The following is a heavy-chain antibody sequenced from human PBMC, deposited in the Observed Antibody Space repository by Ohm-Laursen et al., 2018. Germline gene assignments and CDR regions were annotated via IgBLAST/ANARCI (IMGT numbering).Heavy chain of an antibody. D-gene: IGHD2-2*01. CDR1: RGTFGTYA. CDR3: ARDRSPTPSIVVVPSAIYGLDV. CDR2: IIPVFGTP. V-gene: IGHV1-69*01. Sequence: SSVKVSCKASRGTFGTYAISWVRQAPGQGLEWMGGIIPVFGTPKYAQRFQGRVTMTAGESPITAYMELSSLRSDDTAVYYCARDRSPTPSIVVVPSAIYGLDVWGQGTTVTVSS. J-gene: IGHJ6*02.